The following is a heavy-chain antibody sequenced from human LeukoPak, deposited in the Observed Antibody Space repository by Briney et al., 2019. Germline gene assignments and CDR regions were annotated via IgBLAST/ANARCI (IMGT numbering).Heavy chain of an antibody. CDR3: ARHGSGRSAAMGYFDY. CDR2: IYHSGST. J-gene: IGHJ4*02. CDR1: GYSISSGYY. D-gene: IGHD2-2*01. Sequence: PSETLSLTCAVSGYSISSGYYWGWIRQPPGKGLEWIGSIYHSGSTYYNPSLKSRVTISVDTSKNQFSLKLSSVTAADTAVYYCARHGSGRSAAMGYFDYWGQGTLVTVSS. V-gene: IGHV4-38-2*01.